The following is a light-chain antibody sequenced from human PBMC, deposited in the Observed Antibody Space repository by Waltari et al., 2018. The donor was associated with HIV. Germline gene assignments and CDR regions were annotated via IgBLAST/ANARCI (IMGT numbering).Light chain of an antibody. J-gene: IGLJ3*02. Sequence: QSVLTQPPSVSGAPGQRVTISCTGSSSNLGLGYDVQWYQQLPGTAPKLLVYENINRPSGGPDRFSGSKSGISASLAITGLQAEDEANYYGQSYDNSLSAWVFGGGTKVTVL. CDR2: ENI. CDR3: QSYDNSLSAWV. CDR1: SSNLGLGYD. V-gene: IGLV1-40*01.